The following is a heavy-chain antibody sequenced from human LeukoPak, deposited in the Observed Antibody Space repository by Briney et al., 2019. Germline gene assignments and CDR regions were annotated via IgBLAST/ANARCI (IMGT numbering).Heavy chain of an antibody. V-gene: IGHV3-7*01. D-gene: IGHD3-3*01. J-gene: IGHJ4*02. Sequence: KCHELDSVKGRFTISRDNAKNSLYLQMNSLRAEDTAVYYCARDVPYYDFWSGGVFDYWGQGTLVTVSS. CDR2: K. CDR3: ARDVPYYDFWSGGVFDY.